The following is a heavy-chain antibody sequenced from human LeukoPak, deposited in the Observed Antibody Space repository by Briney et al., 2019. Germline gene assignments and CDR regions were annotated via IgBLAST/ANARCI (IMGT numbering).Heavy chain of an antibody. CDR2: IISSSSYI. CDR3: ARGAYCGGDCPLPNSLY. CDR1: GVPFISYK. D-gene: IGHD2-21*01. J-gene: IGHJ4*02. Sequence: PRGALRLSCCASGVPFISYKMKRGRPGPGKGREGGSSIISSSSYISYADSVKGRFTISRDNAKNSLYLQMNSLTAEDTAVYYCARGAYCGGDCPLPNSLYWGRGTLVTVSS. V-gene: IGHV3-21*01.